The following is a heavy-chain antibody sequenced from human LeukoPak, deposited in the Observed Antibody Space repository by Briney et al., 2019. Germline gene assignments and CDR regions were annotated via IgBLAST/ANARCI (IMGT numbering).Heavy chain of an antibody. CDR2: ISGSGGNT. CDR3: AKSRRVIIFMTTYYIGY. V-gene: IGHV3-23*01. CDR1: GFTFSSYA. J-gene: IGHJ4*02. D-gene: IGHD3-10*01. Sequence: GGSLRLSCAASGFTFSSYARSWVRQAPGKGLEWVSAISGSGGNTYYADSVKGRFTISRDNSKNTLYLHMNSPRAADAAVYYCAKSRRVIIFMTTYYIGYWGQPTLLTLSS.